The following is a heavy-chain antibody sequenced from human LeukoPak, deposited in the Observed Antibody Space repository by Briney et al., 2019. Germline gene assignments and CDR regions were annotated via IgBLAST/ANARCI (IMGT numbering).Heavy chain of an antibody. CDR1: GYTFTNYG. J-gene: IGHJ4*02. D-gene: IGHD2-15*01. V-gene: IGHV1-18*01. CDR2: ISTEIGNT. Sequence: GASVKVSCKASGYTFTNYGITWVRQAPGQGLEWMGWISTEIGNTNYAQRLQGKVTMTRDTSTSTVYMELTSLTSDDTAVYYCARDRYGYCGGGSCFLFDYWGQGTLVTVSS. CDR3: ARDRYGYCGGGSCFLFDY.